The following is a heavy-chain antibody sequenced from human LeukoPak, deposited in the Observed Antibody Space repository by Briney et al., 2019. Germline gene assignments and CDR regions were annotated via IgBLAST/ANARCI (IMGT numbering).Heavy chain of an antibody. D-gene: IGHD6-13*01. J-gene: IGHJ4*02. CDR2: IYYSGTT. CDR1: GGSISSSY. Sequence: PTETLSLTCSVSGGSISSSYWGWIRQPPRKGLGWVGYIYYSGTTNNNPSLKSRVTMSVDTSKNQFSLKLSSVTAEDTAVYYCAREAKGIAAAGRWYYFDYWGQGTLVTVSS. V-gene: IGHV4-59*12. CDR3: AREAKGIAAAGRWYYFDY.